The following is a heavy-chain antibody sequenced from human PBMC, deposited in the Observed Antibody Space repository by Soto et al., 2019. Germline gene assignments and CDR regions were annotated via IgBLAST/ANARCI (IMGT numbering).Heavy chain of an antibody. CDR1: GYTFTSYA. Sequence: GASVKVSCKASGYTFTSYAMHWVRQAPGQRLEWMGWINAGNGNTKYSQKFQGRVTITRDTSASTAYMELSSLRSEDTAVYYCARQFDCGGDCYEPYYFDYWGQGTLVTVSS. CDR3: ARQFDCGGDCYEPYYFDY. J-gene: IGHJ4*02. CDR2: INAGNGNT. D-gene: IGHD2-21*02. V-gene: IGHV1-3*01.